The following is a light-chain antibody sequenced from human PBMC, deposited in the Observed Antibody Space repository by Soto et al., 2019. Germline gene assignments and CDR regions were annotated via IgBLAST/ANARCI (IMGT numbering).Light chain of an antibody. CDR3: QQHSNSPWT. Sequence: EIVLTQSPGTLSLSPGESAALSCRASQSVTSNYLVGYRQKPGQAPRLLIYAISSRAAGIPDRFNGSGSGTDFTLTITRLEPEDSAVYYCQQHSNSPWTFGQGTRVEV. CDR2: AIS. CDR1: QSVTSNY. V-gene: IGKV3D-20*02. J-gene: IGKJ1*01.